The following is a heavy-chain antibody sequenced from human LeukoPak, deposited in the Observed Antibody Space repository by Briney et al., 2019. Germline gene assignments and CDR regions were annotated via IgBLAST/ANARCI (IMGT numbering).Heavy chain of an antibody. CDR3: ARDKSEGAFDI. CDR1: GFTFSDYY. V-gene: IGHV3-11*01. CDR2: ISSSGGTI. Sequence: GGSLRLSCAASGFTFSDYYMSWIRQAPGKGLEWVSYISSSGGTIYYADSVKGRFTISRDNAKNSLYLQMNSLRAEDTAVYYCARDKSEGAFDIWGQGTMVTVSS. J-gene: IGHJ3*02.